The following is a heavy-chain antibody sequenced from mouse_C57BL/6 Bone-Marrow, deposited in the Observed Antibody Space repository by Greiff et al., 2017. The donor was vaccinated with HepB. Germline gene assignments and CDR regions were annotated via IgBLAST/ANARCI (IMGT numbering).Heavy chain of an antibody. D-gene: IGHD2-5*01. V-gene: IGHV1-76*01. CDR1: GYTFTDYY. Sequence: QVQLKESGAELVRPGASVKLSCKASGYTFTDYYINWVKQRPGQGLEWIARIYPGSGNTYYNEKFKGKATLTAEKSSSTAYMQLSSLTSEDSAVYFCAMYSIHYYAMDYWGQGTSVTVSS. CDR2: IYPGSGNT. CDR3: AMYSIHYYAMDY. J-gene: IGHJ4*01.